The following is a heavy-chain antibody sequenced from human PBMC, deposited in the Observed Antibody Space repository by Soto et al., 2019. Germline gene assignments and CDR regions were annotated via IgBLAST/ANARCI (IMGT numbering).Heavy chain of an antibody. J-gene: IGHJ4*02. V-gene: IGHV3-53*01. D-gene: IGHD6-6*01. Sequence: EVQLVESGGGLIQPGGSLRLSCAASGFTVSRNYMRWVRLAPGKGLEWVSVLYSGGSTYYADSVKGRFTISRDNSKNTLDLQMNSLRAEDTAVYYCAAGVEYRSSSLDYWGQGTLVTVSS. CDR2: LYSGGST. CDR3: AAGVEYRSSSLDY. CDR1: GFTVSRNY.